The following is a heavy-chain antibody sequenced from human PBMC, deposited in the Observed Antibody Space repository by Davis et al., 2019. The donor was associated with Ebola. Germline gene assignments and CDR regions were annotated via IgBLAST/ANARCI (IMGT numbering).Heavy chain of an antibody. CDR2: ITYTGST. CDR1: GGSMRGYY. CDR3: ARDAAAYDS. Sequence: SEPLSLTFNVPGGSMRGYYWAWIRQPPGKRLEFIGYITYTGSTSYNPSLEGRVTMSTDTSKDQFSLKLRSVSAADTAVYYCARDAAAYDSWGQGTLVTVSS. D-gene: IGHD6-13*01. J-gene: IGHJ4*02. V-gene: IGHV4-59*01.